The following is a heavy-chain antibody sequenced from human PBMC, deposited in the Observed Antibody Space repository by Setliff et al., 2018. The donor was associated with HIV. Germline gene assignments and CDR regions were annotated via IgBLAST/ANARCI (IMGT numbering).Heavy chain of an antibody. CDR1: GGNFRFYA. J-gene: IGHJ5*02. D-gene: IGHD1-1*01. V-gene: IGHV1-69*13. Sequence: SVKVSCKASGGNFRFYAFSWVRQAPGQGLEWMGGIIPMFVTANYAQKFQDRVTITADESTSTAYMELSSLRFVDTAVYYCARAKATRQARPTNCFDPWGQGTLVTVSS. CDR3: ARAKATRQARPTNCFDP. CDR2: IIPMFVTA.